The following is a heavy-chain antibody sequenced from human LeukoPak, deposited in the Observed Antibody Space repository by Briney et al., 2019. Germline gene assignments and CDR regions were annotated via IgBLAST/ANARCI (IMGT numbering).Heavy chain of an antibody. Sequence: PGGSLRLSCAASGFTVGTNYMSWVREAPGKGLEWVSIIYGGGDTFYADSVKGRFTVSRDTSKNTLLLQMNSLRSEDTAVYYCARGPSYDFWSGYHPGGYMDVWGKGTTVTVSS. D-gene: IGHD3-3*01. CDR3: ARGPSYDFWSGYHPGGYMDV. J-gene: IGHJ6*03. CDR2: IYGGGDT. CDR1: GFTVGTNY. V-gene: IGHV3-53*05.